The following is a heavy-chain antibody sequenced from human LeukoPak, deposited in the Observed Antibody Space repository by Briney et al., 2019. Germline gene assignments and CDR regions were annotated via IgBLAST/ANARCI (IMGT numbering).Heavy chain of an antibody. J-gene: IGHJ4*02. CDR2: IYYSGST. D-gene: IGHD3-10*01. CDR1: GGSISSSSYY. V-gene: IGHV4-39*01. Sequence: PSETLSLTCTVSGGSISSSSYYWGWIRQPPGKGLEWIGSIYYSGSTYYNPSLKSRVTISVDTSKNQFSLKLSSVTAADTAVYYCARHSPSGGYFDYWGQGTLVTVSS. CDR3: ARHSPSGGYFDY.